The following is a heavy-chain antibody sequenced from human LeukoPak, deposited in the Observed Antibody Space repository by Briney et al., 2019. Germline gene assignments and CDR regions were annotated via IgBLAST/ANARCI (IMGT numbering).Heavy chain of an antibody. CDR2: ISGGGGST. V-gene: IGHV3-23*01. CDR1: GFSFSTYA. J-gene: IGHJ4*02. Sequence: RTGGSLRLSCTASGFSFSTYAMNWVRQAPGKGLEWVSTISGGGGSTFYADSVKGRFTISRDNSKNTLYLQMNSLRAEDTAVYYCAKGRGWLQFFDYWGQGTLVTVSS. D-gene: IGHD5-24*01. CDR3: AKGRGWLQFFDY.